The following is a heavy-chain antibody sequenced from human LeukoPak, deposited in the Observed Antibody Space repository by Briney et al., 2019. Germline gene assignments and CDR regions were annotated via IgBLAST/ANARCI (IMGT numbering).Heavy chain of an antibody. CDR1: GYSFTSYW. D-gene: IGHD3-3*01. J-gene: IGHJ4*02. CDR3: ARSYYDFWSGYSPFCY. V-gene: IGHV5-51*01. CDR2: IYPGDSDT. Sequence: PGESLKISCKGSGYSFTSYWIGWVRQMPGKGLEWMGIIYPGDSDTRYSPSFQGQVTISADKSISTAYLQWSSLKASDTAMYYCARSYYDFWSGYSPFCYRGQGTLVTVSS.